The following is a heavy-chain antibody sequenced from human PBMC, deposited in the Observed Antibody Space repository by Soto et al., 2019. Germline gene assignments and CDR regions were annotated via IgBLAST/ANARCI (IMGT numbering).Heavy chain of an antibody. CDR3: ARGDSTDCSNGVCSFFYNHDMDV. CDR2: INPKSGGT. V-gene: IGHV1-2*04. J-gene: IGHJ6*02. CDR1: GYSFTDYR. D-gene: IGHD2-8*01. Sequence: ASVKVSCKASGYSFTDYRIHWVRQAPGQGLEWLGRINPKSGGTSTAQKFQGWVTMTTDTSISTASMELTRLTSDDTAIYYCARGDSTDCSNGVCSFFYNHDMDVWGQGTTVTVSS.